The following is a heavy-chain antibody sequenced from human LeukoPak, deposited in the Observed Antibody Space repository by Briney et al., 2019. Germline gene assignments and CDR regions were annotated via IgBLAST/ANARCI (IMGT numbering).Heavy chain of an antibody. D-gene: IGHD4-17*01. Sequence: PGGSLRLSCAASGFTFSGSAMHWVRRASGKGLEWVGRIRSKANSYATAYAASVKGRFTISRDDSKNTAYLQMNSPKTEDTAVYYCTRREPDYGDYGTPFDYWGQGTLVTVSS. V-gene: IGHV3-73*01. CDR3: TRREPDYGDYGTPFDY. CDR1: GFTFSGSA. J-gene: IGHJ4*02. CDR2: IRSKANSYAT.